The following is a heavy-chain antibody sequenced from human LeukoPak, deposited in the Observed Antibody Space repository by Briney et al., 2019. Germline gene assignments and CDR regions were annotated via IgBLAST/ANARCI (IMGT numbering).Heavy chain of an antibody. CDR1: GFTFSSYS. V-gene: IGHV3-21*01. CDR3: ARVCPDPYDILTGYSFYWYFDL. D-gene: IGHD3-9*01. J-gene: IGHJ2*01. CDR2: ISSSSSYI. Sequence: GGSLRLSCAASGFTFSSYSMNWVRQAPGKGLEWVSSISSSSSYIYYADSVKGRFTISRDNAKNSLYLQMNSLRAEDTAVYYCARVCPDPYDILTGYSFYWYFDLWGRGTLVTVSS.